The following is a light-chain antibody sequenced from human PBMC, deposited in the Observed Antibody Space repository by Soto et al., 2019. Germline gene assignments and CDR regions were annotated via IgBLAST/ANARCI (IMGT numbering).Light chain of an antibody. V-gene: IGKV3-15*01. CDR1: QSVSSN. Sequence: EIVMTPSPATLSVSPVEIATLSCRASQSVSSNLAWYQQKPGQAPRLLIYGASTRATGIPARFSGSGSGTEFTLTISSLQSEDFAVYYCQQYNNWPPWTFGQGTKVDIK. CDR2: GAS. J-gene: IGKJ1*01. CDR3: QQYNNWPPWT.